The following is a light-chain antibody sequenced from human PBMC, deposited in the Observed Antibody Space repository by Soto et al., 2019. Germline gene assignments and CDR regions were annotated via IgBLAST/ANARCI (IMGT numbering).Light chain of an antibody. CDR2: DVS. Sequence: QSALTQPASVSGSPGQSITISCTGTSSDVGGYNYVSWYQQHPDKAPKLMIYDVSNRPSGVSNRFSGSKSGTTASLTISGLQADDAADYYCSSYTSSSTRVFGTGTKVTVL. CDR3: SSYTSSSTRV. V-gene: IGLV2-14*03. J-gene: IGLJ1*01. CDR1: SSDVGGYNY.